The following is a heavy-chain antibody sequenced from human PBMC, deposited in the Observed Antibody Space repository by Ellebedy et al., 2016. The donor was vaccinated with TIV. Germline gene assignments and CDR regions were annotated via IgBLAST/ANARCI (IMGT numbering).Heavy chain of an antibody. CDR1: GGTFSRFA. CDR2: IIPIFGTA. Sequence: AASVKVSCKASGGTFSRFAISWVRQAPGQGLEWMGGIIPIFGTAKCAQKFQGRVTITADESTSTAYMELSSLRSEDTAVYYCARVYDSDPREGFFANWGQGTLVTVSS. J-gene: IGHJ4*02. V-gene: IGHV1-69*13. D-gene: IGHD3-10*01. CDR3: ARVYDSDPREGFFAN.